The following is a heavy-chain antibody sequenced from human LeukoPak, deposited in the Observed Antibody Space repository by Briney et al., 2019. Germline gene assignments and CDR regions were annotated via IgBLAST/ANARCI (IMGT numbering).Heavy chain of an antibody. CDR2: INHSGST. CDR1: GGSISSSSYY. Sequence: SETLSLTCTVSGGSISSSSYYWSWIRQPPGKGLEWIGEINHSGSTNYNPSLKSRVTISVDTSKNQFSLKLSSVTAADTAVYYCASPYGDYNGAFDIWGQGTMVTVSS. J-gene: IGHJ3*02. CDR3: ASPYGDYNGAFDI. V-gene: IGHV4-39*07. D-gene: IGHD4-17*01.